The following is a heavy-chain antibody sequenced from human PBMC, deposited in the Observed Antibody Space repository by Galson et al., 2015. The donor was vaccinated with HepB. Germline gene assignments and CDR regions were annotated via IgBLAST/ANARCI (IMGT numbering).Heavy chain of an antibody. J-gene: IGHJ5*02. CDR1: GFTFSSYA. V-gene: IGHV3-23*01. CDR3: AKRRGITWFDP. Sequence: SLRLSCAASGFTFSSYAMRWVRQAPGKGLEWVSAISGSGGSTYYADSVKGRFTISRDNSKDTLYLQMNSLRAEDTAVYYCAKRRGITWFDPWGQGTLVTVSS. CDR2: ISGSGGST.